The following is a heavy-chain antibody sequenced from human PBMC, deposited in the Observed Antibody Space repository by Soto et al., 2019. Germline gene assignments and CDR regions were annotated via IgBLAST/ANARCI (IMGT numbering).Heavy chain of an antibody. CDR3: AKDRPHSDSSGPRGCFDP. CDR2: ISGSGGST. Sequence: TVWSLILSCAASGFNISNYSRILVSQEPGKGLEWVSAISGSGGSTYYADSVKGRFTISRDNSKNTLYLQMNSLRAEDTAVYYCAKDRPHSDSSGPRGCFDPWGQGTLVTVSS. CDR1: GFNISNYS. D-gene: IGHD3-22*01. V-gene: IGHV3-23*01. J-gene: IGHJ5*02.